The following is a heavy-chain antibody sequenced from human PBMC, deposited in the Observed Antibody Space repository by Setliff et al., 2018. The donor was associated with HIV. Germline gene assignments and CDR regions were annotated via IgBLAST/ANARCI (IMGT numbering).Heavy chain of an antibody. D-gene: IGHD3-22*01. CDR3: ARLHYDSRGYYHPY. Sequence: SETLSLTCTVSGGSISFYYWSWIRQSPGKGLEWIGYVYYSGNTNYNPALQSRVTISVDASRNQFYLKLSSVTAADTAVYYCARLHYDSRGYYHPYWGQGTLVTVSS. J-gene: IGHJ4*02. V-gene: IGHV4-59*01. CDR1: GGSISFYY. CDR2: VYYSGNT.